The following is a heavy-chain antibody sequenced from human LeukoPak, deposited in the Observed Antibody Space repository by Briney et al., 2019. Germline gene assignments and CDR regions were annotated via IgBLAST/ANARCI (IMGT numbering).Heavy chain of an antibody. J-gene: IGHJ4*02. Sequence: GGSLRLSCAASGFTFSSYWMHWVRQAPGKGLVWVSRINSDGSSTSYADSVKGRFTISRDNAKNTLYLQMNSLRAEDTAVYYCARGGGATWIDFDYWGQGTLVTVSS. CDR3: ARGGGATWIDFDY. CDR1: GFTFSSYW. V-gene: IGHV3-74*01. D-gene: IGHD1-26*01. CDR2: INSDGSST.